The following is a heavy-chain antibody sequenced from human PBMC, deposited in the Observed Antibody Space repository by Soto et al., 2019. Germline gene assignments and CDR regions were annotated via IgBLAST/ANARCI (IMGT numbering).Heavy chain of an antibody. CDR1: GGSISSYY. D-gene: IGHD3-3*01. V-gene: IGHV4-59*01. J-gene: IGHJ5*02. CDR3: ARDREQYYDFWSGYYGFDP. CDR2: IYYSGST. Sequence: SETLSLTCTVSGGSISSYYWSWIRQPPGKGLEWIGYIYYSGSTNYNPSLKSRVTISVDTSKNQFSLKLSSVTAADTAVYYCARDREQYYDFWSGYYGFDPWGQGTLVTVSS.